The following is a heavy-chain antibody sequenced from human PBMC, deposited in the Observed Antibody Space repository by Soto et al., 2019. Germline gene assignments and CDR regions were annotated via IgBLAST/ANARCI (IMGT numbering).Heavy chain of an antibody. CDR2: IRSKAYGGTT. V-gene: IGHV3-49*04. CDR1: GFTFGVYA. Sequence: GGSLRLSCTASGFTFGVYAMSWVRQAPGKGLGWVGFIRSKAYGGTTEYAASVKGRFTISRDDSKSIAYLQMNSLKTEDTAVYYCTRIWFGEGVFDYWGQGTLVTVSS. CDR3: TRIWFGEGVFDY. D-gene: IGHD3-10*01. J-gene: IGHJ4*02.